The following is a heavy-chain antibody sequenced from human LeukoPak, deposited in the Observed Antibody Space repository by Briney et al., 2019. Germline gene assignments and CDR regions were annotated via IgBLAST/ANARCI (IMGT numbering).Heavy chain of an antibody. CDR1: GGSIRSTSYY. CDR3: GRAPDY. J-gene: IGHJ4*02. V-gene: IGHV4-39*02. Sequence: YPSETLSLTCTVTGGSIRSTSYYSGWIRQPPGKGLEWIGSIYSSGSTYYSPSLKSRVTISEDTSKAHFSLKLSSVTAADTAVYYCGRAPDYWGQGTLVTVSS. CDR2: IYSSGST.